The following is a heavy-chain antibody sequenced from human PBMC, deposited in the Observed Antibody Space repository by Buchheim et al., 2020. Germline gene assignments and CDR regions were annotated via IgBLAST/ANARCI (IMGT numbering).Heavy chain of an antibody. CDR1: GFTFSSYA. CDR3: AKVFAGSGSYYIDYYYGMDV. Sequence: EVQLLESGGGLVQPGGSLRLSCAASGFTFSSYAMSWVRQAPGKGLEWVSAISSSGGSTYYADSVKGRFTISRDNSKNTLYLQMNSLRAEDTAVYYCAKVFAGSGSYYIDYYYGMDVWGQGTT. V-gene: IGHV3-23*01. CDR2: ISSSGGST. J-gene: IGHJ6*02. D-gene: IGHD3-10*01.